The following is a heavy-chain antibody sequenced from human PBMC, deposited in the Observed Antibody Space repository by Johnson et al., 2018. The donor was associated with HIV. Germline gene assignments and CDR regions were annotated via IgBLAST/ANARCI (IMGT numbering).Heavy chain of an antibody. CDR3: ARVSRLGDIVVLSDAFDT. D-gene: IGHD2-2*01. CDR2: INWNGGKT. CDR1: GFTFDDHA. V-gene: IGHV3-20*04. Sequence: VQLVESGGGVVRPGGSLRLSCEASGFTFDDHAMSWVRQAPGKGLEWVSGINWNGGKTGYADSVKGRFTISRDKAKKSLYLQMNSLRVEDTALYYCARVSRLGDIVVLSDAFDTWGQGTIVTVSS. J-gene: IGHJ3*02.